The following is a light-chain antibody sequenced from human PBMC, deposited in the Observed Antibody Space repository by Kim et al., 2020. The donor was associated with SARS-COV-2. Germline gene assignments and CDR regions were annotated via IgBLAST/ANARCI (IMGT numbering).Light chain of an antibody. CDR1: PDISNY. CDR2: DAS. CDR3: HKYDNLPPIT. J-gene: IGKJ5*01. Sequence: GDRVTITCQASPDISNYLNWYQQKPGKAPKLLIYDASNLETGVPSRFSGSGSGTDFTFTISSLQPEDIATYYCHKYDNLPPITF. V-gene: IGKV1-33*01.